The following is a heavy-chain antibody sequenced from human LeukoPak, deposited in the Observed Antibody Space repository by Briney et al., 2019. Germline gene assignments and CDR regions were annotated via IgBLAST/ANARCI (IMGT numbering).Heavy chain of an antibody. Sequence: GASVKGACNASGYTFTSYYMHWVLQASGQGLDWMGIINPSGGSTSNAQKFQGRVTMTRDTSTSTLYMELSSLRSEDTAVYYCARGSGSALAGRALHFDYWGQGTLVTVSS. CDR2: INPSGGST. CDR1: GYTFTSYY. V-gene: IGHV1-46*03. J-gene: IGHJ4*02. CDR3: ARGSGSALAGRALHFDY. D-gene: IGHD6-19*01.